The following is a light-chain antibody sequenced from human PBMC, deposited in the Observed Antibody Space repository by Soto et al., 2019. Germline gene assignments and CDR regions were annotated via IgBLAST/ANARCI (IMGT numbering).Light chain of an antibody. CDR3: SSHTSSRTLV. J-gene: IGLJ1*01. CDR1: SSDVGGYNF. V-gene: IGLV2-14*03. CDR2: DVT. Sequence: QSVLTQPASVSGSPGQSIAISCTGTSSDVGGYNFVPWYQHHPGKAPKLLIYDVTYRPSGVSDRFSASKSGNTASLTISGLQTEDEADYYCSSHTSSRTLVFGTGTKVTVL.